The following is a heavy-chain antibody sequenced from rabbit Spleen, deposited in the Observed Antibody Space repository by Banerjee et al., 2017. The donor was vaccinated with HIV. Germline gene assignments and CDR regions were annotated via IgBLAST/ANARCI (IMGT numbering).Heavy chain of an antibody. J-gene: IGHJ4*01. D-gene: IGHD4-1*01. Sequence: QSLEESGGDLVKPEGSLALTCKASGFSFSSSYYMCWFRQAPGKGPEWIACIYGGSSGSTYYANWAKGRFTITKTSSTTVTLQMTSLTAADTATYFCARDLAGVIGWNFGWWGPGTLVTVS. V-gene: IGHV1S40*01. CDR3: ARDLAGVIGWNFGW. CDR2: IYGGSSGST. CDR1: GFSFSSSYY.